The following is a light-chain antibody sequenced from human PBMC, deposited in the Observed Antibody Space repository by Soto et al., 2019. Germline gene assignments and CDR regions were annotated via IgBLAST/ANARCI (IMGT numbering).Light chain of an antibody. CDR2: SNN. CDR1: SSNIGSNT. Sequence: QSVLTQPPSASGTPGQRVTISCSGSSSNIGSNTVNWYQQLPGTAPKLLIYSNNQRPSGVPDRFSGSKSGTSASLAISGLQSEDEAAYFCTSYRIGSTPVVFGGGTKLTVL. V-gene: IGLV1-44*01. CDR3: TSYRIGSTPVV. J-gene: IGLJ2*01.